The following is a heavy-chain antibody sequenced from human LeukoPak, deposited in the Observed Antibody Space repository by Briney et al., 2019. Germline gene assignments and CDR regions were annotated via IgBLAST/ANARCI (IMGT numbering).Heavy chain of an antibody. Sequence: GRSLRLSCTASGFTFADYLMSWFRQAPGKGLEWVGFIRSKTYGGTTEYAASVKGRFTISRDDSKSIAYLQMNSLETEDTAAYYCAKPATSILIYFDSWGQGTLVTVSS. J-gene: IGHJ4*02. CDR3: AKPATSILIYFDS. CDR2: IRSKTYGGTT. V-gene: IGHV3-49*03. CDR1: GFTFADYL. D-gene: IGHD2-2*01.